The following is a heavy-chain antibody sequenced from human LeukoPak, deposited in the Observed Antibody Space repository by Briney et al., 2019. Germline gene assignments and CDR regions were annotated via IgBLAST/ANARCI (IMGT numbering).Heavy chain of an antibody. V-gene: IGHV3-21*01. D-gene: IGHD3-22*01. J-gene: IGHJ4*02. CDR3: ARDPTPPYDSSGYFDY. Sequence: GGSLRLSCAASGFTFRSYSMNWVRQAPGKGLEWVSSISSSSSYIYYADSVKGRFTISRDNAKNSLYLQMNSLRAEDTAVYYCARDPTPPYDSSGYFDYWGQGTLVTVSS. CDR1: GFTFRSYS. CDR2: ISSSSSYI.